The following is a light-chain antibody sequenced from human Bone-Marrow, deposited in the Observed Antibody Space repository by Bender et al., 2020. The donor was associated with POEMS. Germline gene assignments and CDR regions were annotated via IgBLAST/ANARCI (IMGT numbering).Light chain of an antibody. V-gene: IGLV1-40*01. CDR2: NNE. CDR3: QSYDISLSGWV. Sequence: QSVLTQPPSVSGAPGQTVTISCTGTSSNMGAGYGVNWYQQLPGTAPKLLIYNNENRPSGAPDRISGSKSGTSASLAITGLQAEDEADYYCQSYDISLSGWVFGGGTKLTAL. CDR1: SSNMGAGYG. J-gene: IGLJ3*02.